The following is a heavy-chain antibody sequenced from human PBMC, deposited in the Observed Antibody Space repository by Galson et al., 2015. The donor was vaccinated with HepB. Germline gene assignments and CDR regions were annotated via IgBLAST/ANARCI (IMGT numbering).Heavy chain of an antibody. Sequence: SLRLSCAASGFTFSSYGMHWVRQAPGKGLEWVAVIWYDGSNKYYADSVKGRFTISRDNSKNTLYLQMNSLRAEDTAVYYCARDGNLDYDFWSGYGNLFDYWGQGTLVTVSS. CDR3: ARDGNLDYDFWSGYGNLFDY. V-gene: IGHV3-33*01. J-gene: IGHJ4*02. CDR2: IWYDGSNK. D-gene: IGHD3-3*01. CDR1: GFTFSSYG.